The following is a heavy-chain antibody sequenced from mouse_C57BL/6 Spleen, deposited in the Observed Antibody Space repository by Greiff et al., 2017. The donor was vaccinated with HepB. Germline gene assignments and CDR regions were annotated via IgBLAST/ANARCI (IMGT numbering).Heavy chain of an antibody. D-gene: IGHD2-14*01. V-gene: IGHV1-7*01. Sequence: QVQLQQSGAELAKPGASVKLSCKASGYTFTSYWMHWVKQRPGQGLEWIGYINPSSGYTKYNQKFKDKATFPADKSSSTAYMQLSSLTYEDSAVYYCARWVPLDYWGQGTTLTVSS. CDR3: ARWVPLDY. CDR1: GYTFTSYW. J-gene: IGHJ2*01. CDR2: INPSSGYT.